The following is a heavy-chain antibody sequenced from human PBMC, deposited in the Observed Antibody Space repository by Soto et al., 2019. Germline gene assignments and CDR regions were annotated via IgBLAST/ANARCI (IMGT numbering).Heavy chain of an antibody. CDR1: GFTFSSYA. CDR2: ISGSGGST. CDR3: YQDTSITIFGVIIIHYYYYYMDV. Sequence: GGSLRLSCAASGFTFSSYAMSWVRQAPGKGLEWVSAISGSGGSTYYADSVKGRFTISRDNSKNTLYLQMNSLRAEDTAVYYFYQDTSITIFGVIIIHYYYYYMDVWGKGTTVTVSS. D-gene: IGHD3-3*01. J-gene: IGHJ6*03. V-gene: IGHV3-23*01.